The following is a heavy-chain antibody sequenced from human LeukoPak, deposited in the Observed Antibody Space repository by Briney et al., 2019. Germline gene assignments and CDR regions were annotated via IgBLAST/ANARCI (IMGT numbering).Heavy chain of an antibody. CDR2: ISGSSDFI. Sequence: GGSLRLSCAASGFRFSDYYMSWIRQAPGKGLEWVSYISGSSDFISYGDSVKGRFTISRDNAKNSLYLQMNSLRAEDTAVYYCARNCRDSSGYLYYYFDFWGQGILVTVSS. CDR3: ARNCRDSSGYLYYYFDF. J-gene: IGHJ4*02. D-gene: IGHD3-22*01. CDR1: GFRFSDYY. V-gene: IGHV3-11*01.